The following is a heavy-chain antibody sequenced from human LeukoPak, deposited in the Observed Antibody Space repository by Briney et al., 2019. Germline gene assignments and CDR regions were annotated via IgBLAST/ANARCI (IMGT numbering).Heavy chain of an antibody. Sequence: SETLSLTCTVSGGSISNCYWSWIRQPPGKELEWIGYIYYSGSTNYNPSLTGRVTISVDTSKNQFSLNLGSVTAADTAMYYCARPSRTGSGWDAFDIWGQGTMVTVSS. CDR3: ARPSRTGSGWDAFDI. D-gene: IGHD3-22*01. CDR1: GGSISNCY. CDR2: IYYSGST. J-gene: IGHJ3*02. V-gene: IGHV4-59*08.